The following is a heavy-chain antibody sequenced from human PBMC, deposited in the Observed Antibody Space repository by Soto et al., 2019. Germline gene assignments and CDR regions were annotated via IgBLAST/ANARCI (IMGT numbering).Heavy chain of an antibody. V-gene: IGHV3-53*01. J-gene: IGHJ6*02. CDR1: GFTVSSNY. Sequence: EVQLVESGGGLIQPGGSLRLSCAASGFTVSSNYMSWVRQAPGKGLEWVSVIYSGDTTYYSASVKGRFTISRYHSKNTLYLQMNSLRAEDTAVYYRARDLRTLYGMDVWGQGTTVTVSS. CDR2: IYSGDTT. CDR3: ARDLRTLYGMDV.